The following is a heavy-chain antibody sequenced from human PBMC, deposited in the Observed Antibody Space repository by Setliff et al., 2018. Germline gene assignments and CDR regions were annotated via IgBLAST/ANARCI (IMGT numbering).Heavy chain of an antibody. CDR2: XXPXXXXX. CDR3: VRGPGPSVVVAMPFDR. V-gene: IGHV1-18*01. J-gene: IGHJ4*02. Sequence: ASVKVSCKTSGYNFITFGISWVRQAPGQGXXXXXXXXPXXXXXNYAEKFQXXVTMTTDTSTTTVYMEVASLRSDDTAVYYCVRGPGPSVVVAMPFDRWGQGTLVTVSS. D-gene: IGHD5-12*01. CDR1: GYNFITFG.